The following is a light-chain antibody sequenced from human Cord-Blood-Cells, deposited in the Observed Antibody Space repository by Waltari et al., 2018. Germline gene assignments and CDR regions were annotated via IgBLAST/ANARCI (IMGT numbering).Light chain of an antibody. CDR2: DVS. CDR1: SSDVGGSNY. J-gene: IGLJ1*01. V-gene: IGLV2-11*01. Sequence: QSALTQPRSVSGSPGQSVTISCPGTSSDVGGSNYVSWYQQHPGKAPKLMIYDVSKRPSGVPDRLSGSKSGNTASLTISGLQAEDEADYYCCSYAGSYTYVFGTGTKVTVL. CDR3: CSYAGSYTYV.